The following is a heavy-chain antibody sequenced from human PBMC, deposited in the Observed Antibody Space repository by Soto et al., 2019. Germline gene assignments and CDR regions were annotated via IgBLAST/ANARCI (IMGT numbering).Heavy chain of an antibody. CDR2: ISWNSGSI. CDR3: ASGSGFADY. V-gene: IGHV3-9*01. Sequence: GGSLRLSCAASGFTFDDYAMHWVRQAPGKGLEWVSGISWNSGSIGYADSVKGRFTISRDNAKNSLYLQMNSLRAEDTALYYCASGSGFADYWGQGTLVTVSS. CDR1: GFTFDDYA. J-gene: IGHJ4*02. D-gene: IGHD6-19*01.